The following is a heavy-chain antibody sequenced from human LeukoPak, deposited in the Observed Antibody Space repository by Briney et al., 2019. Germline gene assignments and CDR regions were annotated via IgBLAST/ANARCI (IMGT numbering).Heavy chain of an antibody. CDR2: IIPILGIA. D-gene: IGHD6-19*01. Sequence: ASVKVSCKASGGTFSSYAISWVRQAPGQGLEWMGRIIPILGIANYAQKFQGRVTITADKSTSTAYMELSSLRSEDTAVYYCAQGYSSGWYHGMDVWGQGTRSPSP. CDR1: GGTFSSYA. CDR3: AQGYSSGWYHGMDV. J-gene: IGHJ6*02. V-gene: IGHV1-69*04.